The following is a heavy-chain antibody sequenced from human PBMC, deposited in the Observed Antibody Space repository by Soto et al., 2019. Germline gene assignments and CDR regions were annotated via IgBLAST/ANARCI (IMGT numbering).Heavy chain of an antibody. CDR3: ARATNDAFDI. J-gene: IGHJ3*02. V-gene: IGHV5-51*01. CDR1: GYSFTRNW. CDR2: IFPGDSDA. Sequence: GESQKISCKGSGYSFTRNWIGWVRQMPGKGLQWMGIIFPGDSDARYSPSFQGQVTISADKSISTAYLQWSSLRASDTALYYCARATNDAFDIWGQGTLVTVSS.